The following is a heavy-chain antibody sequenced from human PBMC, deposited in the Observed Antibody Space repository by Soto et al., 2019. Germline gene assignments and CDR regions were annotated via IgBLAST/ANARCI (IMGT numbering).Heavy chain of an antibody. J-gene: IGHJ4*02. D-gene: IGHD6-13*01. Sequence: PSETLSLTCAVYGGSFSGYYWGWIRQPPGKGLEWIGSIYYSGSTYYNPSLKSRVTISVDTSKNQFSLKVFSVTAADTAVYYCTRHLYSSSWPSDYWGQGTLVTVSS. CDR1: GGSFSGYY. CDR2: IYYSGST. CDR3: TRHLYSSSWPSDY. V-gene: IGHV4-39*01.